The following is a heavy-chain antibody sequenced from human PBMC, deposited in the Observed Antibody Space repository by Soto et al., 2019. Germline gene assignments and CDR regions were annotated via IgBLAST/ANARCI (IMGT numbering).Heavy chain of an antibody. CDR1: GFTVSSNY. V-gene: IGHV3-53*01. CDR3: ARDLSLYDYSNNYYGMDV. Sequence: EVQLVESGGGLIQPGGSLRLSCAASGFTVSSNYMSWVRQAPGKGLEWVSVIYSGGSTYYADSVKGRFTISRDNSKNTLYLQMNSLRAEDTAVYYCARDLSLYDYSNNYYGMDVWGKGTTVTVSS. J-gene: IGHJ6*04. D-gene: IGHD4-4*01. CDR2: IYSGGST.